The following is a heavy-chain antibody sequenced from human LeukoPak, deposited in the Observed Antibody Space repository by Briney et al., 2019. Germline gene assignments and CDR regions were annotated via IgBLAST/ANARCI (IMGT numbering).Heavy chain of an antibody. D-gene: IGHD3-22*01. Sequence: SETLSLTCTVSGDSFSSGTYYWGWTRQPPGKGLEWIGNIYYSGRTYYNPSLKSRVTISVDTSKNQFSLKLSSVTATDTAVYYCARGVSMIVVVIHDWYFDLWGRGTLVTVSS. CDR1: GDSFSSGTYY. CDR3: ARGVSMIVVVIHDWYFDL. CDR2: IYYSGRT. V-gene: IGHV4-39*01. J-gene: IGHJ2*01.